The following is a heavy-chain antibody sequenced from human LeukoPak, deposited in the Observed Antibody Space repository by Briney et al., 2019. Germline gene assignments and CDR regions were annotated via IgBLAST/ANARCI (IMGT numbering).Heavy chain of an antibody. J-gene: IGHJ4*02. Sequence: SETLSLTCTVSGGSISSYYWSWIRQPPGKGLEWIGYIYYSGSTNYNPSLKSRVTISVDTSKNQFSLKLSSVTAADTAVYYCARGFYYFDYWGQGTLVTVSS. V-gene: IGHV4-59*01. D-gene: IGHD2/OR15-2a*01. CDR1: GGSISSYY. CDR2: IYYSGST. CDR3: ARGFYYFDY.